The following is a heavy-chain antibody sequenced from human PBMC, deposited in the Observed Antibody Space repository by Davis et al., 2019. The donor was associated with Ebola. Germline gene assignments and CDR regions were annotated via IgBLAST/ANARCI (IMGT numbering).Heavy chain of an antibody. J-gene: IGHJ4*02. Sequence: GGSLRLSCLASGFTFNDYAMNWVRQAPGKGLEWASSISGDSFGTSYADSVKGRFTISRDNSKNTLYLQMDNLRADDTAVYYCAKDVRGFNRPIDYWGQGTLVTVSS. V-gene: IGHV3-23*01. D-gene: IGHD6-25*01. CDR2: ISGDSFGT. CDR3: AKDVRGFNRPIDY. CDR1: GFTFNDYA.